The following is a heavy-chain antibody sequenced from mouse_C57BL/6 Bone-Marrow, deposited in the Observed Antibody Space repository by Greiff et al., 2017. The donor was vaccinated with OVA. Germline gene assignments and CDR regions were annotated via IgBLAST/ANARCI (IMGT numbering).Heavy chain of an antibody. Sequence: QVQLKESGPELVKPGASVKISCKASGYAFSSSWMNWVKQRPGKGLEWIGRIYPGDGDTNYNGKFKGKATLTADKSSSTAYMQLSSLTSEDSAVYFCARRGYGSSYWFAYWGQGTLVTVSA. J-gene: IGHJ3*01. CDR1: GYAFSSSW. D-gene: IGHD1-1*01. V-gene: IGHV1-82*01. CDR2: IYPGDGDT. CDR3: ARRGYGSSYWFAY.